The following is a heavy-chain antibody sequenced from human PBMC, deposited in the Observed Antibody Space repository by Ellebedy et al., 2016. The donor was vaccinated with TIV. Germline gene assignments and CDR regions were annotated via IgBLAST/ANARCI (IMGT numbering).Heavy chain of an antibody. CDR1: GFPVSRNY. D-gene: IGHD3/OR15-3a*01. J-gene: IGHJ4*02. Sequence: GESLKISCTSSGFPVSRNYMSWVRQSPGKGPEWVSSIDSDGTTYYADSVKGRFTISRDTSNNTLYLQMNSLSAEDKATYYCLRYDFWSRYFDFWGQGTLVTVSS. CDR3: LRYDFWSRYFDF. V-gene: IGHV3-66*01. CDR2: IDSDGTT.